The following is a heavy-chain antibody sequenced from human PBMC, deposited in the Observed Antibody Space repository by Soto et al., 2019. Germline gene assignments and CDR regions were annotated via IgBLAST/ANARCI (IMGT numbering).Heavy chain of an antibody. V-gene: IGHV1-18*04. CDR1: GYTFTSYG. CDR2: ISAYNGNT. D-gene: IGHD3-3*01. Sequence: QFKLVQSGAEVKKPGASGKVSCKASGYTFTSYGISWVRQAPGKGLEWMGWISAYNGNTNYAQTRQGRVTMTTDTPPSTAYMELRSLRSDDTSVYYCARDPPYDVWSGHHVHFDYWGQGTLVTVSS. J-gene: IGHJ4*02. CDR3: ARDPPYDVWSGHHVHFDY.